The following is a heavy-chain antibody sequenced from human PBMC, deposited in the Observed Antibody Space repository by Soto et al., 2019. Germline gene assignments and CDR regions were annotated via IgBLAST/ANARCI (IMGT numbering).Heavy chain of an antibody. J-gene: IGHJ6*02. CDR2: ISPDNGNT. D-gene: IGHD5-12*01. CDR1: GYTFTIYG. V-gene: IGHV1-18*01. CDR3: ARALGYSGYAGMDV. Sequence: ASVKVSCKASGYTFTIYGINWVRQAPGQGLEWMGWISPDNGNTNYAQKIQGRVNMTTDTSTSTAYIELRSLRSYDTAVYYCARALGYSGYAGMDVWGQGTTVTVSS.